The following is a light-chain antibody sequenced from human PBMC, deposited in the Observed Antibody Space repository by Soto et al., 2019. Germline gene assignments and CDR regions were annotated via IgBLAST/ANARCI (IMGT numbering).Light chain of an antibody. V-gene: IGLV1-40*01. Sequence: QAVVPQPPSGSGAPGQRVTISFTGSSSNIGAGYDVHWYQQLPGTAPKLLIYGNSNRPSGVPDRFSGSKSGTSASLAITGLQAEDEADYYCQSYDSSLSVGVFGGGTKLTV. CDR3: QSYDSSLSVGV. CDR2: GNS. CDR1: SSNIGAGYD. J-gene: IGLJ3*02.